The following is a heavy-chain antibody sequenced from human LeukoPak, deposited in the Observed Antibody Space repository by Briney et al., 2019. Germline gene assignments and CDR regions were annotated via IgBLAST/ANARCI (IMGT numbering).Heavy chain of an antibody. V-gene: IGHV3-15*01. J-gene: IGHJ4*02. Sequence: GGSLRLSCAASGFTFSGAWMSWVRQAPGKGLEWVGRIKSKNDGGTTEYAAPVRGRFTISRDDSQNTLSLRMNSLKIEDTAVYYCTKVIRGYSGSIDYWGQGTLVSVSS. D-gene: IGHD5-12*01. CDR1: GFTFSGAW. CDR3: TKVIRGYSGSIDY. CDR2: IKSKNDGGTT.